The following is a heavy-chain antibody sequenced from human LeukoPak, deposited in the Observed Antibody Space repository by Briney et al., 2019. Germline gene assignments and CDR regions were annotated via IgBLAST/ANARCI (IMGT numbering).Heavy chain of an antibody. CDR3: ARVPGPNWFDP. CDR2: MYHSGST. J-gene: IGHJ5*02. Sequence: SETLSLTFIVSGYSISSGYYWGWIRQPPGKGLEWIGSMYHSGSTYYNPSLKSRVTISVDTSKNQFSLKLSSVTAADTAVYYCARVPGPNWFDPWGQGTLVTVSS. V-gene: IGHV4-38-2*02. CDR1: GYSISSGYY.